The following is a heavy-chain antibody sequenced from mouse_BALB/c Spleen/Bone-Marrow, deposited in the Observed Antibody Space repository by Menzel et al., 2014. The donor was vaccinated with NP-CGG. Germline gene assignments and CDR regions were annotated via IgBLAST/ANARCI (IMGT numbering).Heavy chain of an antibody. CDR3: SRLGYYGGFAY. Sequence: EVKLVESGGGLVHPGGSLKLSCAASGFDFSRYWMGWVRRAPGKGLEWIGEINPDSSTINYTPSLKDKFIISRDNAKNTLYLQMSKVRSEDTALYYCSRLGYYGGFAYWGQGTLVTVSA. V-gene: IGHV4-1*02. CDR1: GFDFSRYW. D-gene: IGHD2-3*01. J-gene: IGHJ3*01. CDR2: INPDSSTI.